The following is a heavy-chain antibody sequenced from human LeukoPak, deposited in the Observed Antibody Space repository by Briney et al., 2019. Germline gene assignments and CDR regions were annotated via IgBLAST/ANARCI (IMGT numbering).Heavy chain of an antibody. CDR3: AKLPYYYDSSGYFTNDAFDI. D-gene: IGHD3-22*01. V-gene: IGHV3-30*02. CDR2: IRYDGSNK. Sequence: PGGSLRLSCAASGFTFSSYGMHWVRQAPGKGLEWVAFIRYDGSNKYYADSVKGRFTISRDNSKNTPYLQMNSLRAEDTAVYYCAKLPYYYDSSGYFTNDAFDIWGQGTMVTVSS. CDR1: GFTFSSYG. J-gene: IGHJ3*02.